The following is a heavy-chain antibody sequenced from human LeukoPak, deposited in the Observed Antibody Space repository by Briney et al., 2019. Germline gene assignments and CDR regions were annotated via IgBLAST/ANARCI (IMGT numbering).Heavy chain of an antibody. J-gene: IGHJ4*02. Sequence: GGSLRLSCAASGFTFSSYWMHWVRQAPGKGLVCVSRITSDGSSTSYADSVRGRFTISRDNAKNTVYLQMNSLRAEDTAVYYCARDLTGAVFDFWGQGTLVTVSS. CDR3: ARDLTGAVFDF. V-gene: IGHV3-74*01. CDR1: GFTFSSYW. D-gene: IGHD1-26*01. CDR2: ITSDGSST.